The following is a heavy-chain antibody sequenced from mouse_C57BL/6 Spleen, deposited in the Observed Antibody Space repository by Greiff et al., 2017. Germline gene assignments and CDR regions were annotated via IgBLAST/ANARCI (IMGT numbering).Heavy chain of an antibody. D-gene: IGHD4-1*01. CDR1: GFSFNTYA. Sequence: EVKLMESGGGLVQPKGSLKLSCAASGFSFNTYAMNWVRQAPGTGLEWVARIRSKSNNYATYYADSVKDRFTISRDDSESMLYLKMNNLKTEDTAMYYCVWELDYWGQGTTLTVSS. CDR3: VWELDY. J-gene: IGHJ2*01. V-gene: IGHV10-1*01. CDR2: IRSKSNNYAT.